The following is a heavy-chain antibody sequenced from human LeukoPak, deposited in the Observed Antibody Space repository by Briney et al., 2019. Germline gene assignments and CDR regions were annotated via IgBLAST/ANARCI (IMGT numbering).Heavy chain of an antibody. CDR1: GGSISSGSYY. CDR2: IYTSGST. CDR3: ARDPCDSDYWDYSYYFDY. Sequence: KTSETLSLTCTVSGGSISSGSYYWSWIRQPAGKGLEWIGRIYTSGSTNYNPSLKSRVTISVDTSKNQFSLKLSSVTAADTAVYYCARDPCDSDYWDYSYYFDYWAKGNLVTV. D-gene: IGHD4-17*01. J-gene: IGHJ4*02. V-gene: IGHV4-61*02.